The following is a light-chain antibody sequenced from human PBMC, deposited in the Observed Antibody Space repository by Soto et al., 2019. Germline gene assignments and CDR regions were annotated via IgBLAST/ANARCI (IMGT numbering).Light chain of an antibody. CDR1: QSISSY. J-gene: IGKJ2*01. V-gene: IGKV1-39*01. Sequence: DIQMTQSPSSLSASVGDRVTITCRASQSISSYLNWYQQKPRKAPELLIYAASSLQSGVPSRFSGSGSGTDFTLTISSLQPEDFATYYCQQSYSIPSTFRQGTSLEIK. CDR2: AAS. CDR3: QQSYSIPST.